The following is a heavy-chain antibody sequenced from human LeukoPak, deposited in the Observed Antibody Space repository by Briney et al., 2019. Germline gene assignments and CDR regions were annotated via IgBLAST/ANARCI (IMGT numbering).Heavy chain of an antibody. Sequence: GGALRLSCAASGFTFSTYWMSWVRQAPGKGLEWVANIKQDGGEKYYVDSVRGRFTISRDNAKNSLYLQMNSLRVEDTAVYYCARDSSVWFRPLSEHYWGQGTLVTVSS. D-gene: IGHD6-19*01. J-gene: IGHJ4*02. V-gene: IGHV3-7*01. CDR2: IKQDGGEK. CDR3: ARDSSVWFRPLSEHY. CDR1: GFTFSTYW.